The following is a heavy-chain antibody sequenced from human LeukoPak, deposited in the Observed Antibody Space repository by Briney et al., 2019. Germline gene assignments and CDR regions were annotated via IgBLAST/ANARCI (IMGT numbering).Heavy chain of an antibody. V-gene: IGHV1-69*13. CDR2: IIPIFGTA. CDR3: ARDRDSGYDASDY. CDR1: RGTFSSYA. D-gene: IGHD5-12*01. J-gene: IGHJ4*02. Sequence: ASVNVSCKASRGTFSSYAISWVRQAPGQGLEWMEGIIPIFGTANYAQKFQGRVTTTADESTSTAYMELSSLRSEDTAVYYCARDRDSGYDASDYWGQGTLVTVSS.